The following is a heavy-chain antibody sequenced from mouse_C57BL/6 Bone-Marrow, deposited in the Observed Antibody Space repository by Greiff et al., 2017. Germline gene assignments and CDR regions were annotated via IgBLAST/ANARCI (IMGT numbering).Heavy chain of an antibody. V-gene: IGHV1-22*01. CDR1: GYTFTDYN. CDR3: ARSGYYYGSSFEY. J-gene: IGHJ2*01. Sequence: EVQLQQSGPELVKPGASVKMSCKASGYTFTDYNMHWVQQRHGKSLEWIGYISPNNGGTSYNQKFKGKATLTVNKSYSTAYMELRSLTSEDSAVYYCARSGYYYGSSFEYWGKGTTLTVSS. CDR2: ISPNNGGT. D-gene: IGHD1-1*01.